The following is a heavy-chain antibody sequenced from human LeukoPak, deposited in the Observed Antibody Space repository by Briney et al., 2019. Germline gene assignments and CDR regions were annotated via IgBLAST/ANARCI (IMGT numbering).Heavy chain of an antibody. CDR2: IYYSGST. CDR3: AITYSGAFDI. J-gene: IGHJ3*02. D-gene: IGHD1-26*01. V-gene: IGHV4-39*01. Sequence: SETLSLTCTVSGGSISSSSYYWDWIRQPPGKGLEWIGSIYYSGSTYYNPSLKSRVTISVDTSRNQFSLKLSSVTAADTAVYYCAITYSGAFDIWGQGTMVTVSS. CDR1: GGSISSSSYY.